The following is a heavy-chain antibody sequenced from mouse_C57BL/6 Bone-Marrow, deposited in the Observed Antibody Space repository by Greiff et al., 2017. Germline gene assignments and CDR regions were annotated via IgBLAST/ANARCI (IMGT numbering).Heavy chain of an antibody. J-gene: IGHJ3*01. V-gene: IGHV1-81*01. CDR1: GYTFTSYG. Sequence: VQLQQSGAELARPGASVKLSCKASGYTFTSYGISWVKQRTGQGLEWIGEIYPRSGNTYYNEKFKGKATLTADKSSSTAYMELRSLTSEDSAVYICGDSNFYGSWFAYWGQGTLVTVSA. CDR3: GDSNFYGSWFAY. CDR2: IYPRSGNT. D-gene: IGHD1-1*01.